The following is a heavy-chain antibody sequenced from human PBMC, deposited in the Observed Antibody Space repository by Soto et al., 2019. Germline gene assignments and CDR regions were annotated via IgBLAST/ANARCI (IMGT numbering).Heavy chain of an antibody. CDR2: IIPMSGTA. CDR1: GVTFSSYG. Sequence: QVQLVQSGAEVKKPGSSVKVSCKASGVTFSSYGIHWVRQAPGQGLEWMGGIIPMSGTANYAQKFQGRVAISVDESTRAAYMELRSLKSEDTAMYYCARENYYGSGSYYRDAFDIWGQGTMVTVSS. J-gene: IGHJ3*02. CDR3: ARENYYGSGSYYRDAFDI. V-gene: IGHV1-69*01. D-gene: IGHD3-10*01.